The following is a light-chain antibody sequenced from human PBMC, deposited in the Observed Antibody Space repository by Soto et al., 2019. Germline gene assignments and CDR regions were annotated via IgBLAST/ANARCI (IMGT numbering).Light chain of an antibody. CDR1: QSVSSY. Sequence: EVVLTQSPATLSLSPGERATLSCRASQSVSSYLAWYQQKPGQAPRLLIYDASNRATGIPARFSGSGSGTDFTLTISSLEAEDFAVYYCQQRSNWPRDTFGPGTKVDIK. CDR2: DAS. J-gene: IGKJ3*01. V-gene: IGKV3-11*01. CDR3: QQRSNWPRDT.